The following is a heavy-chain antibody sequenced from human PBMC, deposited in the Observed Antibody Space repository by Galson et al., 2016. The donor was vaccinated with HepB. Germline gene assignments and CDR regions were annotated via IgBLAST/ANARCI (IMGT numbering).Heavy chain of an antibody. D-gene: IGHD4/OR15-4a*01. Sequence: LSLTCSVSGGSITRYYWNWIRQPPGKGLDWIGYTHSTGNIKYNPSLLSRVAISLDTSKNQLSLTLASVTAADTAVYYCARSDDCGTNCFDRSFDLWGRGTLVTVSA. J-gene: IGHJ2*01. CDR2: THSTGNI. CDR1: GGSITRYY. CDR3: ARSDDCGTNCFDRSFDL. V-gene: IGHV4-59*01.